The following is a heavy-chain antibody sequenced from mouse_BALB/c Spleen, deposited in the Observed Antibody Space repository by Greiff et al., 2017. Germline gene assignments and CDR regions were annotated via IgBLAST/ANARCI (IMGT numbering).Heavy chain of an antibody. D-gene: IGHD4-1*01. CDR2: ISSGSSTI. CDR1: GFTFSSFG. J-gene: IGHJ2*01. Sequence: EVKLQESGGGLVQPGGSRKLSCAASGFTFSSFGMHWVRQAPEKGLEWVAYISSGSSTIYYADTVKGRFTISRDNPKNTLFLQMTSLRSEDTAMYYCARRNSGITGTYFDYWGQGTTLTVSS. V-gene: IGHV5-17*02. CDR3: ARRNSGITGTYFDY.